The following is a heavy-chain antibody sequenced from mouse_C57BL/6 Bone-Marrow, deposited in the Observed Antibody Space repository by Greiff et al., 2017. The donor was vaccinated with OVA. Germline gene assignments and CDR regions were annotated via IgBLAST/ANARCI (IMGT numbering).Heavy chain of an antibody. CDR2: INPDSSTI. J-gene: IGHJ3*01. V-gene: IGHV4-1*01. Sequence: AASGTDFSRYWMSWVRRAPGKGLEWIGEINPDSSTINYAPSLKDKFIISRDNAKNTRYLQMSKVRAEDTALYFCARPGTTVAYWGQGTLVTVSA. CDR3: ARPGTTVAY. CDR1: GTDFSRYW. D-gene: IGHD1-1*01.